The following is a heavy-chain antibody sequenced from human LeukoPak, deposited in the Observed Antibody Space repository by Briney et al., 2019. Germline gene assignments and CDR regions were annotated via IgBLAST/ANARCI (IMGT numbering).Heavy chain of an antibody. D-gene: IGHD3-3*01. V-gene: IGHV3-30*01. J-gene: IGHJ5*01. CDR2: ISYDGRNK. CDR1: EFTFSNYA. CDR3: ARNGLLRGYHTWFDS. Sequence: PGGSLRLSCAASEFTFSNYAMHWVRQAPGKGLQWVAVISYDGRNKDYADSVKGRFTISRDNSQNTLYLQMNSLRTEDSAVYSCARNGLLRGYHTWFDSWGRGTLVTVSS.